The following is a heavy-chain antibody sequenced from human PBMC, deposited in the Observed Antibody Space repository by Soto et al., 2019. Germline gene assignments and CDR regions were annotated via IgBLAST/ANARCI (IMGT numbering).Heavy chain of an antibody. CDR1: GGTFSSYA. Sequence: SVEVSCKXSGGTFSSYAISWVRQAPGQGLEWMGGIIPIFGTANYAQKFQGRVTITADESTSTAYMELSSLRSEDTAVYYCARDQLAVATLDYWGQGTLVTVSS. CDR2: IIPIFGTA. CDR3: ARDQLAVATLDY. V-gene: IGHV1-69*13. J-gene: IGHJ4*02. D-gene: IGHD6-19*01.